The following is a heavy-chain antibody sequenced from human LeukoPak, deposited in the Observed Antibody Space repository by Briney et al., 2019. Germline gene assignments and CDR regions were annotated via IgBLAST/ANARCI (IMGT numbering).Heavy chain of an antibody. CDR2: ITSSSFTI. CDR3: AREGSSSRYFDQ. J-gene: IGHJ4*02. V-gene: IGHV3-48*04. CDR1: GFTFTNYA. D-gene: IGHD6-6*01. Sequence: PGGSLRLSCAASGFTFTNYAMSWVRQAPGKGLEWLSYITSSSFTIYYADSVKGRFTISRDNAKKSLYLQMNSLRAEDTAVYYCAREGSSSRYFDQWGQGILVTVSS.